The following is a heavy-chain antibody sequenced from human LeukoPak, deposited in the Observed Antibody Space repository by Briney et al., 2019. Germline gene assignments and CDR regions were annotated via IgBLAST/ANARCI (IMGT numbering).Heavy chain of an antibody. Sequence: GGSLRLSCAASGFTFSSYEMNWVRQAPGKGLEWVSYISSSGSAIYYADSVKGRFTISRDNAKNSLYLQMNSLRAEDTAVYYCARDYGSGSYYFDYWGQGTLVTVSS. CDR3: ARDYGSGSYYFDY. CDR1: GFTFSSYE. CDR2: ISSSGSAI. V-gene: IGHV3-48*03. J-gene: IGHJ4*02. D-gene: IGHD3-10*01.